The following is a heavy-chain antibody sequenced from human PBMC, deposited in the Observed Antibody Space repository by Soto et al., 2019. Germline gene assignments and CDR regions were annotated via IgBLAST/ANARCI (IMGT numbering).Heavy chain of an antibody. Sequence: QITLKESGPTLVKPTQTLTLTCTFSGFSLSTSGVGVGWIRQPPGKALEWLALIYWNDDKRYSPSLKSRLTTPKDTSKNQVVLTMTNMNPLDTATYYCAHNTWFGELLPDAFDIWGQGTMVTVSS. CDR2: IYWNDDK. CDR3: AHNTWFGELLPDAFDI. J-gene: IGHJ3*02. D-gene: IGHD3-10*01. CDR1: GFSLSTSGVG. V-gene: IGHV2-5*01.